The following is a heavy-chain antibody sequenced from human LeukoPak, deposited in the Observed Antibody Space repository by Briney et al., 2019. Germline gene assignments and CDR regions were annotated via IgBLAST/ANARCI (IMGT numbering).Heavy chain of an antibody. CDR3: ARVGSSTNGEIDY. CDR2: IYYSGST. Sequence: PSETLSLTCTVSGGSISSYYWSWIRQPQGKGLEWIGYIYYSGSTNYNPSLKSRVTISVDTSKNQFSLKLSSVTAADTAVYYCARVGSSTNGEIDYWGQGTLVTVSS. CDR1: GGSISSYY. D-gene: IGHD2-2*01. J-gene: IGHJ4*02. V-gene: IGHV4-59*01.